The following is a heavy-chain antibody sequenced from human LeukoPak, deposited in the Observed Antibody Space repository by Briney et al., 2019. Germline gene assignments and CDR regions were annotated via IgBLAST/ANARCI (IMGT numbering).Heavy chain of an antibody. J-gene: IGHJ6*02. D-gene: IGHD6-13*01. CDR2: ISAYNGNT. Sequence: ASVKVSCKASGGTFSSYAISWVRQAPGQGLEWMGWISAYNGNTNYAQKLQGRVTMTTDTSTSTAYMELRSLRSDDTAVYYCARAVAASTRYYYGMDVWGQGTTVTVSS. V-gene: IGHV1-18*01. CDR3: ARAVAASTRYYYGMDV. CDR1: GGTFSSYA.